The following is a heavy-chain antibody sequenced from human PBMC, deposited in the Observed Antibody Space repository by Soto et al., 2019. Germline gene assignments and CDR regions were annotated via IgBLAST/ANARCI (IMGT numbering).Heavy chain of an antibody. Sequence: ASVKVSCKASGGTFSSYAISWVRQAPGQGLEWMGGIIPIFGTANYAQKFQGRVTITADESTSTAYMELSSLRSEDTAVYYCAREGDQYSGSYYYYYYYMDVWGKGTTVTVSS. CDR1: GGTFSSYA. D-gene: IGHD1-26*01. V-gene: IGHV1-69*13. J-gene: IGHJ6*03. CDR2: IIPIFGTA. CDR3: AREGDQYSGSYYYYYYYMDV.